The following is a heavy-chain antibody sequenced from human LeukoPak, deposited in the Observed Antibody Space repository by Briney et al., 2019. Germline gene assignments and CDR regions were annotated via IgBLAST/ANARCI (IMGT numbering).Heavy chain of an antibody. Sequence: GGSLTLSCAACGFTVITNDMTCVSQAPGKALEWVSVLYSDGNTKYADSVQGRFTISRDNSKNTLYLEMNSLSPDDRAVYYCARGVEPLAANTLAYWGQGTLVTVSS. CDR3: ARGVEPLAANTLAY. CDR2: LYSDGNT. J-gene: IGHJ4*02. CDR1: GFTVITND. D-gene: IGHD1-14*01. V-gene: IGHV3-53*01.